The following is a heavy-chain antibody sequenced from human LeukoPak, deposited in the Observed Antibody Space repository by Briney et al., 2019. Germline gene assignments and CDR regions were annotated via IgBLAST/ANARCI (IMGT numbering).Heavy chain of an antibody. J-gene: IGHJ4*02. Sequence: GASVKVSCKASGYTFTSYGISWVRQAPGQGLEWMGWISAYNGNTNYAQKLQGRVTMTTDTSTSTAYMELSSLRSEDTAVYYCAAGYSLGGFDYWGQGTLVTVSS. CDR1: GYTFTSYG. V-gene: IGHV1-18*01. CDR2: ISAYNGNT. D-gene: IGHD5-18*01. CDR3: AAGYSLGGFDY.